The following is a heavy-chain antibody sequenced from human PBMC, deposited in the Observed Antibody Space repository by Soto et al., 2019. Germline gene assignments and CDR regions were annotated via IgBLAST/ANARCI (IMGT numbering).Heavy chain of an antibody. V-gene: IGHV4-59*01. CDR2: IYYSGST. Sequence: PSETLSLTCTVSGGSISSYYWSWIQQPPGKGLEWIGYIYYSGSTNYNPSLKSRVTISVDTSKNQFSLKLSSVTAADTAVYYCARDPWAVAGEGAFDIWGQGTMVTVSS. CDR1: GGSISSYY. D-gene: IGHD6-19*01. J-gene: IGHJ3*02. CDR3: ARDPWAVAGEGAFDI.